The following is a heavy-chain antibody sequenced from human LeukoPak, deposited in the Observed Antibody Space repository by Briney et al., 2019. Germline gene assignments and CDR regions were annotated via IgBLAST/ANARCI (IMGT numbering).Heavy chain of an antibody. V-gene: IGHV5-51*01. Sequence: GESLKISFKGSGYRFTSYWIGRVRQMPGKGLEWMGIFYPGDSDTRYSPSFQGQVTISADKSISTAYLQWSSLKATDTAMYYCARQYYAYYDSSGYYIDYWGQGTLVTVSS. CDR1: GYRFTSYW. J-gene: IGHJ4*02. CDR2: FYPGDSDT. D-gene: IGHD3-22*01. CDR3: ARQYYAYYDSSGYYIDY.